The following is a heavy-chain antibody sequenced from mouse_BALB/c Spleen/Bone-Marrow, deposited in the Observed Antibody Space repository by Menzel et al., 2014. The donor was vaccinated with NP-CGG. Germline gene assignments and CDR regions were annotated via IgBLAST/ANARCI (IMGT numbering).Heavy chain of an antibody. J-gene: IGHJ3*01. D-gene: IGHD1-1*01. V-gene: IGHV3-6*01. CDR1: VYPITSGYY. CDR2: ISYDGSN. Sequence: EVQLQQSGPGLVKPSQSLSLTCSVTVYPITSGYYWNWIRQFPGNKLEWMGYISYDGSNNHNPSLKNRISITSDTSKNQFFLKLNSVTTEDTATYYCARGFITTVVPFAYWGQGTLVTVSA. CDR3: ARGFITTVVPFAY.